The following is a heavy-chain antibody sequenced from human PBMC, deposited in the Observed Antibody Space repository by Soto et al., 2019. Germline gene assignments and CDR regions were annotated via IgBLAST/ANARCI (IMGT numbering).Heavy chain of an antibody. D-gene: IGHD3-10*01. J-gene: IGHJ3*02. CDR2: ISAYNGNT. V-gene: IGHV1-18*01. CDR3: ARLMVRGVSYAFDI. CDR1: GYTFTSYG. Sequence: ASVKVSCKASGYTFTSYGISWVRQAPGQGLEWMGWISAYNGNTNYAQKLQGRVTMTTDTSTSTAYMELSSLRSEDTAVYYCARLMVRGVSYAFDIWAQGTMVTVSS.